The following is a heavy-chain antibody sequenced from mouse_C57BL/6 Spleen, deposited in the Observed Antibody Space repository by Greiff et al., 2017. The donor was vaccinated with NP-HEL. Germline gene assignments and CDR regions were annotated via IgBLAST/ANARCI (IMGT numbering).Heavy chain of an antibody. V-gene: IGHV5-12*01. CDR3: ARHGDYYGSSYPFDY. CDR1: GFTFSDYY. Sequence: EVHLVESGGGLVQPGGSLKLSCAASGFTFSDYYMYWVRQTPEKRLEWVAYISNGGGSTYYPDTVKGRFTISRDNAKNTLYLQMSRLKSEDTAMYYCARHGDYYGSSYPFDYWGQGTTLTVSS. J-gene: IGHJ2*01. CDR2: ISNGGGST. D-gene: IGHD1-1*01.